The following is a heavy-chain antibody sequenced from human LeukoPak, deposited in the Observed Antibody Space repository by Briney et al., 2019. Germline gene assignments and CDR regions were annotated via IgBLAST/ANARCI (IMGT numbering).Heavy chain of an antibody. CDR1: GGSISNTNW. CDR3: ARDPLWFGEFPTNLDAFDI. J-gene: IGHJ3*02. CDR2: VNLQGST. Sequence: SGTLSLTCGVSGGSISNTNWWTWVRQPPGKGLEWIGEVNLQGSTNYNPSLKSRVTISVDTSKNQFSLKLSSVTAADTAVYYCARDPLWFGEFPTNLDAFDIWGQGTMVTVSS. V-gene: IGHV4-4*02. D-gene: IGHD3-10*01.